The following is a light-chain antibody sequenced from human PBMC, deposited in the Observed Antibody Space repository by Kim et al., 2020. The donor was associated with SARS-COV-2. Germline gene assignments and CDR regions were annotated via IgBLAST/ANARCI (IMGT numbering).Light chain of an antibody. Sequence: EVVMTQSPATLSLSPGERVTLSCRANQNILTNFSWYQQRPGQAPRLLIYGSSARATGVPDRFSGDGSGTEFTLTISNLQSEDFAVYYCYQYNNWSPWTFGQGTKVDIK. CDR3: YQYNNWSPWT. V-gene: IGKV3-15*01. J-gene: IGKJ1*01. CDR1: QNILTN. CDR2: GSS.